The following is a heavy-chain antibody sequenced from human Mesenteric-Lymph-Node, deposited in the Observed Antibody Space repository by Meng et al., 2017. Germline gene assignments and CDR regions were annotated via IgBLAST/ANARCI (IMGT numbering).Heavy chain of an antibody. J-gene: IGHJ6*02. CDR3: ARDRYYYYGSGSYGMDV. D-gene: IGHD3-10*01. Sequence: GESLKISCAASGFTFSDYYMSWIRQAPGKGLEWVSYISSSGSTIYYADSVKGRFTISRDNAKNSLYLQMNSLRAEDTAVYYCARDRYYYYGSGSYGMDVWGQGTTVTVSS. CDR1: GFTFSDYY. V-gene: IGHV3-11*04. CDR2: ISSSGSTI.